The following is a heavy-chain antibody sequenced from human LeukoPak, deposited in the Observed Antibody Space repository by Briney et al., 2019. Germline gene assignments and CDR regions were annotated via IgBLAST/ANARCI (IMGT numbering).Heavy chain of an antibody. D-gene: IGHD3-22*01. CDR1: GFTFSRFA. Sequence: GGSLRLSCSASGFTFSRFAMTWVRHLPGKGLEWVSTISGNGLQTFYADSVKGRFSVSRDNSVDIVYLQMDGLRADDSALYSCAKDANYLDSSGYFIPFDYWGPGTLVTVAS. J-gene: IGHJ4*02. CDR2: ISGNGLQT. CDR3: AKDANYLDSSGYFIPFDY. V-gene: IGHV3-23*01.